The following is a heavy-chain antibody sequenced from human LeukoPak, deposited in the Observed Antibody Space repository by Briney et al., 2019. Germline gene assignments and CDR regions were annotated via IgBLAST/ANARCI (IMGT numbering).Heavy chain of an antibody. V-gene: IGHV4-59*01. CDR3: ARFSMTVTPTYYYLGL. Sequence: SHTLSLTCTVSGASISSYYCSWIRQPPPKGMDLNAYIYYSGNTNYNPSPKSRVTISVDTSKNQFSLKLDSVTAADTAMYYCARFSMTVTPTYYYLGLWGHGTLVTVSS. CDR1: GASISSYY. D-gene: IGHD4-17*01. J-gene: IGHJ2*01. CDR2: IYYSGNT.